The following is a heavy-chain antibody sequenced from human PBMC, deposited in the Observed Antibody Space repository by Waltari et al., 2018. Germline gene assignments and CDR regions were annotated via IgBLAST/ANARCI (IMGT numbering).Heavy chain of an antibody. CDR1: GGSFSGYY. CDR3: ARDGSREYSSGWYGYYYYGMDV. V-gene: IGHV3-33*08. D-gene: IGHD6-19*01. CDR2: IWYDGSNK. J-gene: IGHJ6*02. Sequence: QVQLQQWGAGLLKPSETLSLTCAVYGGSFSGYYWSWIRQAPGKGLEWVAVIWYDGSNKYYADSVKGRFTISRDNSKNTLYLQMNSLRAEDTAVYYCARDGSREYSSGWYGYYYYGMDVWGQGTTVTVSS.